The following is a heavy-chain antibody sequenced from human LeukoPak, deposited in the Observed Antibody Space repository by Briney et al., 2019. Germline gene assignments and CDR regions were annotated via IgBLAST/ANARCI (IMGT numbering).Heavy chain of an antibody. V-gene: IGHV5-51*01. Sequence: GESLKISCKGSGYNFTSYWIGWVRQMPGNGLEWVGIIYPGDSDTRYSPSFQGQVTISADKSISTAYLQWSSLKTSDTAMYYCARQRSPVTRDKDYWGQGALVTVSS. J-gene: IGHJ4*02. CDR3: ARQRSPVTRDKDY. CDR2: IYPGDSDT. CDR1: GYNFTSYW. D-gene: IGHD4-17*01.